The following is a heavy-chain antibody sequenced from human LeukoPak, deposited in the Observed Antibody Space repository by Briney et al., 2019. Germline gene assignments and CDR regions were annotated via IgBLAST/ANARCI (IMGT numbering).Heavy chain of an antibody. CDR2: IYYSGST. CDR3: ARGVVTGYSSSWHFDY. D-gene: IGHD6-13*01. CDR1: GGSISSYY. Sequence: SETLSLTCTVSGGSISSYYWSWIRQPPGKGLEWIGYIYYSGSTNYNPSLKSRVTISVDTSKNQFSLKLSSVTAADTAVYYCARGVVTGYSSSWHFDYWGQGTLVTVSS. V-gene: IGHV4-59*01. J-gene: IGHJ4*02.